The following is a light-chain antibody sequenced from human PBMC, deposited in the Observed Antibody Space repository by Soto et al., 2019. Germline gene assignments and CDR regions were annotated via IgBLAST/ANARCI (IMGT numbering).Light chain of an antibody. CDR2: GNS. J-gene: IGLJ2*01. CDR3: QSYDSSLIGVV. Sequence: QSVLTQPPSVSGAPGQRVTISCTGSSSNIGAGYDVHWYQPLPGTAPKLLIYGNSNRPSGVPDRFSGSKSGTSASLAITGLQAEDEADYYCQSYDSSLIGVVFGGGTKLTVL. V-gene: IGLV1-40*01. CDR1: SSNIGAGYD.